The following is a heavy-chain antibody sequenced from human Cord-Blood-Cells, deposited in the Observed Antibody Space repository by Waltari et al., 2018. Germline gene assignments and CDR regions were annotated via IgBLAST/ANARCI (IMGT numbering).Heavy chain of an antibody. CDR2: IIPIFGTA. Sequence: QVQLVQSGAEVKKPGSSVKVSCKASGGTFSSYAISWVRQAPGQGLEWMGGIIPIFGTANYERKFQGRVTITADESTSTAYMELSSRRSEDTAVYYCAREPYSSSWYAFDIWGQGTMVTVSS. D-gene: IGHD6-13*01. CDR3: AREPYSSSWYAFDI. V-gene: IGHV1-69*01. J-gene: IGHJ3*02. CDR1: GGTFSSYA.